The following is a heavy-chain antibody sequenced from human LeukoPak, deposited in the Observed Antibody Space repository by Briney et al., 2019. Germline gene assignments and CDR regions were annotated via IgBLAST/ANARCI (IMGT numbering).Heavy chain of an antibody. CDR3: AIRREGATRAYYFDY. CDR1: GFTFSDYY. Sequence: GGSLRLSCAASGFTFSDYYMSWIRQAPGKGLEWVSAISGSGGSTYYADSVKGRFTISRDNSKNTLYLQMNSLRAEDTAVYYCAIRREGATRAYYFDYWGQGTLVTVSS. J-gene: IGHJ4*02. CDR2: ISGSGGST. D-gene: IGHD1-26*01. V-gene: IGHV3-23*01.